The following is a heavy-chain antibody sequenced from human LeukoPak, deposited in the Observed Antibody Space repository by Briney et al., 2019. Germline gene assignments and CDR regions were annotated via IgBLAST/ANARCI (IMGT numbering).Heavy chain of an antibody. CDR2: RKKDGSEK. V-gene: IGHV3-7*01. CDR3: AKYAHGSGTSFDP. Sequence: GGTLRLSCAASGFSFSDYWMSWGRQAPGKGLEWVAHRKKDGSEKHYVDSVKGRFTISRDNAKNSVYLQMSSLRAEDTAVYHCAKYAHGSGTSFDPWGQGTLVTVSS. D-gene: IGHD3-10*01. CDR1: GFSFSDYW. J-gene: IGHJ5*02.